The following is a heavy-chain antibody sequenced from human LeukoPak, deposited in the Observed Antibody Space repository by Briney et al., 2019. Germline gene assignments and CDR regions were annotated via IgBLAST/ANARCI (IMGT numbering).Heavy chain of an antibody. D-gene: IGHD3-10*01. Sequence: ASVKVSCKASGYTFTGYYIHWVRPAPGQGLAWMGWVNPKSGGANYAQKFQGRVNITRDTSISPAYMEMSRLRSDDTAVYYCASGDESRFGEPLDYSDYWGQGTLVTVS. J-gene: IGHJ4*02. CDR3: ASGDESRFGEPLDYSDY. CDR2: VNPKSGGA. V-gene: IGHV1-2*02. CDR1: GYTFTGYY.